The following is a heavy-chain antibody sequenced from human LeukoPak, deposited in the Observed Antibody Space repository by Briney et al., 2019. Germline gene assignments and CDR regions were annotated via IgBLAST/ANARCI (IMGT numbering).Heavy chain of an antibody. D-gene: IGHD6-19*01. J-gene: IGHJ4*02. CDR2: IKSKTDGGTT. V-gene: IGHV3-15*01. Sequence: GGSLRLSCAASGFTFSNAWMSWVRHAPGKGLEWVGRIKSKTDGGTTDYAAPVKGRFTISRDDSKNTLYLQVNSLKTEDTAVYYCTTRRVAVATYFDYWGQGTLVTVSS. CDR3: TTRRVAVATYFDY. CDR1: GFTFSNAW.